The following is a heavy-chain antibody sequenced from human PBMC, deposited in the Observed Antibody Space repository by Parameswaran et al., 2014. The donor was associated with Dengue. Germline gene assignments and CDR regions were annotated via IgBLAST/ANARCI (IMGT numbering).Heavy chain of an antibody. CDR3: TRSRGRMRTTIYYFDY. D-gene: IGHD1-26*01. CDR2: IRSKNNGGAT. J-gene: IGHJ4*02. V-gene: IGHV3-49*02. Sequence: RWIRQPPGKGLEWVGVIRSKNNGGATDYAASVNGRFTISRDDSQNIAYLQMNSLKTEDTAVYYCTRSRGRMRTTIYYFDYWGQGTLVTVSS.